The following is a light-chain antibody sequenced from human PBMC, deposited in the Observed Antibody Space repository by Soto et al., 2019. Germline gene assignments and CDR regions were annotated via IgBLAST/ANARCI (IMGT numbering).Light chain of an antibody. CDR3: SSYTSSSTDV. J-gene: IGLJ1*01. CDR2: DVS. Sequence: ALTQPASVSGSPGQSITISCTGTSSDVGFSNYVFWYQQHPGKAPKLIISDVSNRPSGVSNRFSGSKSGNTASLTISGLQAEDEADYYCSSYTSSSTDVFGTGTKVTVL. CDR1: SSDVGFSNY. V-gene: IGLV2-14*01.